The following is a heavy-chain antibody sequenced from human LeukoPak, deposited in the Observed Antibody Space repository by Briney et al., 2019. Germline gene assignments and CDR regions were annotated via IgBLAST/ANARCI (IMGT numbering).Heavy chain of an antibody. CDR2: ISSSGSTI. CDR1: GFTFSSYE. V-gene: IGHV3-48*03. J-gene: IGHJ6*03. Sequence: GSLRLSCAASGFTFSSYEMNWVRQAPGKGLEWVSYISSSGSTIYYADSVKGRFTISRDNSKNTLYLQMNSLRAEDTAVYYCAKGSDYDPPYYYYYMDVWGKGTTVTISS. CDR3: AKGSDYDPPYYYYYMDV. D-gene: IGHD5-12*01.